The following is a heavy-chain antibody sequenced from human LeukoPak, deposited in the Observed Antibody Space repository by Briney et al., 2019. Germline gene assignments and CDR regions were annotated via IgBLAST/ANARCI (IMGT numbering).Heavy chain of an antibody. J-gene: IGHJ3*02. Sequence: GGSLRLSCAASGFTFSSYAMSWVRQAPGKGLEWVSAFSGRGGSTYYADSVKGRFTISRDNSKNTLYLQMNSLRAEDTAVYYCAGGDRSDAFDIWGQGTMVTVSS. CDR3: AGGDRSDAFDI. V-gene: IGHV3-23*01. CDR1: GFTFSSYA. D-gene: IGHD1-26*01. CDR2: FSGRGGST.